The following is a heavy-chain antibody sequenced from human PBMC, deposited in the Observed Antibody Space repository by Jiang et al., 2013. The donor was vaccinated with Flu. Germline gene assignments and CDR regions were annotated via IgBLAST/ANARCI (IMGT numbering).Heavy chain of an antibody. J-gene: IGHJ5*02. CDR3: AKRGMYYDILTGEEFDP. CDR1: GFTFSSYA. V-gene: IGHV3-23*01. CDR2: ISGSGGST. D-gene: IGHD3-9*01. Sequence: QLLESGGGLVQPGGSLRLSCAASGFTFSSYAMSWVRQAPGKGLEWVSAISGSGGSTYYADSVKGRFTISRDNSKNTLYLQMNSLRAEDTAVYYCAKRGMYYDILTGEEFDPWGQGTLVTVSS.